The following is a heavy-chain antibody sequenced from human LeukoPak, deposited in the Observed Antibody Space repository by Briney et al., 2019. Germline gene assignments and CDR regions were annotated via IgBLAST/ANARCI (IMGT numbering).Heavy chain of an antibody. CDR3: ARVAPIYSSSLYYLDC. CDR1: GFTFSSYG. Sequence: PGRSLRLSCAASGFTFSSYGMHWVRQAAGKGLEWVAVIWYDGGNKYCADSVKGRFTISRDNSKNTLYLQMNSLRAEDAAVYYCARVAPIYSSSLYYLDCWGQGTLVTVSS. V-gene: IGHV3-33*01. CDR2: IWYDGGNK. J-gene: IGHJ4*02. D-gene: IGHD6-13*01.